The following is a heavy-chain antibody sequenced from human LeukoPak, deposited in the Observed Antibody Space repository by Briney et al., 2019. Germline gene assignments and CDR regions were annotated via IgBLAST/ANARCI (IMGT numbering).Heavy chain of an antibody. J-gene: IGHJ4*02. CDR1: GFMFSSYW. CDR3: ARGETISSWSTFDY. V-gene: IGHV3-74*01. D-gene: IGHD6-13*01. Sequence: GGSLRLSCAASGFMFSSYWMHWVRQAPGKGLVWVSRINGDGSSTTYADSVKGRFTISRDSAKNTVYLQMNSLRAEDTAVYYCARGETISSWSTFDYWGQGALATVSS. CDR2: INGDGSST.